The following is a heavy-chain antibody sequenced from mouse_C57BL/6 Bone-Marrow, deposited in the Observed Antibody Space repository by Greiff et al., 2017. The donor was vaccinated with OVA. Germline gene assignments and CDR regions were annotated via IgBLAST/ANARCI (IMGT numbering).Heavy chain of an antibody. V-gene: IGHV3-6*01. CDR3: ARGLLRAY. D-gene: IGHD2-3*01. Sequence: EVQLVESGPGLVKPSQSLSLTCSVTGYSITSGYYWNWLRQFPGNKLEWMGYISYDGSNNYNPSLKNRISITRDTSKNQFFLKLNSVTTEDTATYYCARGLLRAYWGQGTLVTVSA. CDR1: GYSITSGYY. J-gene: IGHJ3*01. CDR2: ISYDGSN.